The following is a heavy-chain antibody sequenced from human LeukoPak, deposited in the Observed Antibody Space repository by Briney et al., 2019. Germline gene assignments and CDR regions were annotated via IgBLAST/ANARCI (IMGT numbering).Heavy chain of an antibody. Sequence: GGSLRLSCAASGFTFSTYAMGWVRQAPGKGLEWVSGISANGGRTYYADSVKGRFTISRDNSKNTLYVHMISLRAEDTAVYYCAKDQDSYDSGGYYYVFYYWGQGTLVTVSS. CDR2: ISANGGRT. CDR3: AKDQDSYDSGGYYYVFYY. CDR1: GFTFSTYA. J-gene: IGHJ4*02. D-gene: IGHD3-22*01. V-gene: IGHV3-23*01.